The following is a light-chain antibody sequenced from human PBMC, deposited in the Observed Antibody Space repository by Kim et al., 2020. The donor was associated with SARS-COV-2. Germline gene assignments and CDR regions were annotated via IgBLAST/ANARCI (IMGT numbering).Light chain of an antibody. Sequence: ASVGDRVNITCQASQDISNYLNWYQQKPGKAPKLLIYDASNLETGVPSRFSGSGSGTDFTFTISSLQPEDIATYYCQQYDNLPRYTFGQGTKLEI. V-gene: IGKV1-33*01. J-gene: IGKJ2*01. CDR1: QDISNY. CDR3: QQYDNLPRYT. CDR2: DAS.